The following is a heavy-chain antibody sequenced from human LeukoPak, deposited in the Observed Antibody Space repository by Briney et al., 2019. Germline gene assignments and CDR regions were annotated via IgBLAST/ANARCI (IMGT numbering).Heavy chain of an antibody. V-gene: IGHV3-30-3*01. Sequence: GRSLRLSCAASGFTFNNYAMHWVRQAPGKGLEWMTFISYDESSKFYVDSVKGRFTISRDNSKNTLYLQMNSLRAEDTAVYYCARECPMMIADGAFDNWGQGTMVTVSS. CDR2: ISYDESSK. CDR1: GFTFNNYA. CDR3: ARECPMMIADGAFDN. J-gene: IGHJ3*02. D-gene: IGHD3-16*01.